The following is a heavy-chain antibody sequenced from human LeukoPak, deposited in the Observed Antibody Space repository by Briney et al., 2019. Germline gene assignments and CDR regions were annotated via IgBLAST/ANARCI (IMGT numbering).Heavy chain of an antibody. Sequence: SVKVSCKASGGTFSSYAISWVRQAPGQGLEWMGGIIPIFGTANYAQKFQGRVTITADESTSTAYMELSSLRSEDTAVYYCARVIGDTAMVGDWYFDLWGRGTLVTVSP. D-gene: IGHD5-18*01. J-gene: IGHJ2*01. CDR2: IIPIFGTA. CDR1: GGTFSSYA. V-gene: IGHV1-69*13. CDR3: ARVIGDTAMVGDWYFDL.